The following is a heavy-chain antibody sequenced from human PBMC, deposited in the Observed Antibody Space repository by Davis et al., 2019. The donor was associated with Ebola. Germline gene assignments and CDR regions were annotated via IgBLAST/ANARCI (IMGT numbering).Heavy chain of an antibody. Sequence: MPGGSLRLSCTVSGCSISSSSYYGCWIRQPPGKGLEWIGSIYYSGSTYYNPSLKSRVTISVDTSKNQFSLKLSSVTAADTAVYYCARVAYCSSTSCYHYGMDVWGQGTTVTVSS. J-gene: IGHJ6*02. CDR1: GCSISSSSYY. D-gene: IGHD2-2*01. CDR2: IYYSGST. V-gene: IGHV4-39*07. CDR3: ARVAYCSSTSCYHYGMDV.